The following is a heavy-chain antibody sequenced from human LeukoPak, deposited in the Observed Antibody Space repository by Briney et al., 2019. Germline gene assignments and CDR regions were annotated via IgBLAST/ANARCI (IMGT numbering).Heavy chain of an antibody. CDR3: ASLYCSGGSCYSGAFDI. J-gene: IGHJ3*02. CDR2: IYYSGST. CDR1: GGSISSSSYY. Sequence: PSETLSLTCTVSGGSISSSSYYWGWIRQPPGKGLEWIGSIYYSGSTYYNPSLKSRVTISVDTSKNQFSLKLSSVTAADTAVYYCASLYCSGGSCYSGAFDIWGQGTMVTVSS. D-gene: IGHD2-15*01. V-gene: IGHV4-39*07.